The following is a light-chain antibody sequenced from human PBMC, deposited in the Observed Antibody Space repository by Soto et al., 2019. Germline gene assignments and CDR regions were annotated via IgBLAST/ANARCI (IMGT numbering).Light chain of an antibody. CDR3: CSYAGSPRYV. J-gene: IGLJ1*01. CDR2: DVS. Sequence: QSALTQPRSVSGSLGQSVTISCTGTSSDVGTYNYVSWYQQHPGKAPKVMIYDVSERPSGVPDRLSGSKSGNTASLTISGLQAEYEADYYCCSYAGSPRYVLGTGTKVTVL. V-gene: IGLV2-11*01. CDR1: SSDVGTYNY.